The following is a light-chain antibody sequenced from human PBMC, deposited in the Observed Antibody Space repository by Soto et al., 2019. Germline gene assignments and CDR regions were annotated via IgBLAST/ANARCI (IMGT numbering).Light chain of an antibody. CDR3: KQNNKWPRA. CDR2: GSS. Sequence: EILMTQSPATLSVSPGERVTLSCRASQTISSNLAWYQQKPGQAPRLLIYGSSIRATGISARFSGSGSGTDFTLTISSLHLEDLAVYSCKQNNKWPRAFGQGTKV. CDR1: QTISSN. V-gene: IGKV3-15*01. J-gene: IGKJ1*01.